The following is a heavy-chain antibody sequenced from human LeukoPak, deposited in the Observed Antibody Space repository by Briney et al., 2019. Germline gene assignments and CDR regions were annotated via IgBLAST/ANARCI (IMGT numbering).Heavy chain of an antibody. J-gene: IGHJ4*02. Sequence: SETLSLTCTVFGYSISSYHWSWIRQPPGKGLEWIGYISYSGSTSYNPSLKSRLTISVDTSKNQFSLRLTSVTAADTAMYYCARVGRGDHTWGSYYCDHWGQGTLVTVSS. V-gene: IGHV4-59*01. CDR2: ISYSGST. CDR1: GYSISSYH. CDR3: ARVGRGDHTWGSYYCDH. D-gene: IGHD3-16*01.